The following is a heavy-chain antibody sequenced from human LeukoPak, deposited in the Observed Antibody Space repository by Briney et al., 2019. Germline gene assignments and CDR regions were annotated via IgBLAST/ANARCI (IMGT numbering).Heavy chain of an antibody. CDR3: ARHGSTSFDY. CDR2: IFYTGST. D-gene: IGHD2/OR15-2a*01. CDR1: GGSTRGYY. Sequence: SETLSLTCTVSGGSTRGYYCNWVRQPPGKGLEWIGYIFYTGSTNYNPSLKSRVAISVDTSKNQFSLKVSSVTAADTAVYYCARHGSTSFDYWGQGTLVTVSS. J-gene: IGHJ4*02. V-gene: IGHV4-59*01.